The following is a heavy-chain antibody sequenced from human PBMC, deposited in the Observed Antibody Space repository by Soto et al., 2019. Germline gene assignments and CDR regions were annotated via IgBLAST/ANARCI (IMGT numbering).Heavy chain of an antibody. CDR1: GGSISSGDYY. D-gene: IGHD3-3*01. J-gene: IGHJ6*02. V-gene: IGHV4-30-4*01. CDR2: IYYSGST. CDR3: ARGGMVEGLLIYYYYGMDV. Sequence: QVQLQESGPGLVKPSQTLSLTCTVSGGSISSGDYYWSWIRQPPGKGLEWIGYIYYSGSTYYNPSLQCRVTISGDTSKNQFSLKLSSVTAADTAVYYCARGGMVEGLLIYYYYGMDVWGQGTTVTVSS.